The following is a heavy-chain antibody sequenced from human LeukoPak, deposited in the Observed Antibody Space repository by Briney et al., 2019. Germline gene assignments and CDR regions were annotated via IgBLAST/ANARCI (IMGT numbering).Heavy chain of an antibody. J-gene: IGHJ5*02. V-gene: IGHV1-2*02. D-gene: IGHD3-10*01. CDR2: INPNSGGT. Sequence: ASVKVSCKASGYTFTGYYIHWVRQAPGQGLECVGWINPNSGGTNYAQKFQGRVTMTRDKSISTAYMELSRLRSDDTAVYYCARGGSGSYFSWLDPWGQGTLVTVSS. CDR3: ARGGSGSYFSWLDP. CDR1: GYTFTGYY.